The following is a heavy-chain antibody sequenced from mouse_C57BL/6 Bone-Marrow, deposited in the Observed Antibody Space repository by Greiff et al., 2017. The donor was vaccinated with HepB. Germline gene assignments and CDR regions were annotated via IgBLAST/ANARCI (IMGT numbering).Heavy chain of an antibody. Sequence: QVQLQQPGAELVMPGASVKLSCKASGYTFTSYWMHWVKQRPGQGLEWIGEIDPSDSYTNYNQKFKGKSTLTVDKSSSTAYMQLSSLTSEDSAVYYCARDRSYWYLDVWGTGTTVTVSS. J-gene: IGHJ1*03. CDR3: ARDRSYWYLDV. V-gene: IGHV1-69*01. CDR1: GYTFTSYW. CDR2: IDPSDSYT.